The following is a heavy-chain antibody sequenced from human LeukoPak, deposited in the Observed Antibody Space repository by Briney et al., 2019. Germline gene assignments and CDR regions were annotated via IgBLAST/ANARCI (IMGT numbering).Heavy chain of an antibody. V-gene: IGHV5-51*01. Sequence: GDSLKISCKGSGYSFISYWIGWVRQMPGKGLEWMGIIYSGDSGTRYSPSFQGQVTISADKSISTAYLQWSSLKASDTAIYYCARGGLSGWYYWFDPWGQGTLVTVSS. CDR3: ARGGLSGWYYWFDP. CDR1: GYSFISYW. D-gene: IGHD6-19*01. J-gene: IGHJ5*02. CDR2: IYSGDSGT.